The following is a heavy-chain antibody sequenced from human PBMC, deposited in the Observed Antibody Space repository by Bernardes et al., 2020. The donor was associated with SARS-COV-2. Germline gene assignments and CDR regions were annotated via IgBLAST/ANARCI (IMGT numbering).Heavy chain of an antibody. Sequence: GGSLRLSCAASGFAINVYTMNWVRQAPGKGLEWVSGISGSGVSTYYADSVTGRFTISRDNSKNTLHLQMNSLRADDTGVYFCAKDLDLDEYTANWAFDYWGQGTLVTVSS. CDR1: GFAINVYT. CDR3: AKDLDLDEYTANWAFDY. J-gene: IGHJ4*02. CDR2: ISGSGVST. D-gene: IGHD7-27*01. V-gene: IGHV3-23*01.